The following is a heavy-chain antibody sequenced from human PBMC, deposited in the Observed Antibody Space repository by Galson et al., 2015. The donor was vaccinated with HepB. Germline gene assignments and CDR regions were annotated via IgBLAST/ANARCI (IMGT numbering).Heavy chain of an antibody. J-gene: IGHJ4*02. CDR2: IFAGGGST. CDR1: GYTLTNYN. CDR3: ARETPGTYSFDY. V-gene: IGHV1-46*01. Sequence: SVKVSCKASGYTLTNYNFHWVRQAPGQGPEWMGKIFAGGGSTRYAERFQGRVTPTRDSSTSTIYMEVSSLRSDDTAVYYCARETPGTYSFDYWGQGTLVTVSS. D-gene: IGHD1-1*01.